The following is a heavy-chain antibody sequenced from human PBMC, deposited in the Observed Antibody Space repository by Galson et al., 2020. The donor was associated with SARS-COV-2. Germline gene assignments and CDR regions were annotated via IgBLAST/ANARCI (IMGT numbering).Heavy chain of an antibody. D-gene: IGHD6-13*01. CDR2: IIPIFGTA. J-gene: IGHJ4*02. V-gene: IGHV1-69*13. CDR1: GGTFSSYA. Sequence: SVKVSCKASGGTFSSYAISWVRQAPGQGLEWMGGIIPIFGTANYAQKFQGRVTITADESTSTAYMELSSLRSEDTAVYYCARAGGSQQLQPFPDYWGQGTLVTVSS. CDR3: ARAGGSQQLQPFPDY.